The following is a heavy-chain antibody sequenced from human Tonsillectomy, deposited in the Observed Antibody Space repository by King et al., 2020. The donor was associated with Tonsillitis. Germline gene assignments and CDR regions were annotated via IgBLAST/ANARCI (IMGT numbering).Heavy chain of an antibody. CDR1: GFTFSTYW. D-gene: IGHD3-22*01. CDR2: IKQDGCEK. V-gene: IGHV3-7*01. Sequence: VQLVESGGGLVQPGGSLRLSCAASGFTFSTYWMTWVRQAPGKGLEWVANIKQDGCEKYYVDSVKGRFTISRDNAKNSLYLQMNSLRAEDTAVYYCASYYDSSGSSGFDYWGQGTLVTVSS. J-gene: IGHJ4*02. CDR3: ASYYDSSGSSGFDY.